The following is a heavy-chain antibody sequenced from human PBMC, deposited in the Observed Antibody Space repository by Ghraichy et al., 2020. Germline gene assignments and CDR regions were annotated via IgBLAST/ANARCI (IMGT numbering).Heavy chain of an antibody. Sequence: GESLNISCAASGFTLSDYWMNWVRQAPGKGLEWVANIKQDGSEKDYVNSVKGRFTISRDNAKNSLYLQMNSLRAEDTAVYYCARDTSGSGWGSFDIWGQGTMVAVSS. J-gene: IGHJ3*02. CDR3: ARDTSGSGWGSFDI. CDR1: GFTLSDYW. V-gene: IGHV3-7*01. D-gene: IGHD1-26*01. CDR2: IKQDGSEK.